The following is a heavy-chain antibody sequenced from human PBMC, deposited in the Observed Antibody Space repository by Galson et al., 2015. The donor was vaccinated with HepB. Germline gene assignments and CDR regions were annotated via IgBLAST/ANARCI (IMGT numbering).Heavy chain of an antibody. D-gene: IGHD3-3*01. CDR3: ARERRFGVVIGAFDV. CDR2: IYRGGTT. CDR1: GFTVSGKD. V-gene: IGHV3-53*01. Sequence: SLRLSCAASGFTVSGKDMNWVRQAPGKGLEWVSVIYRGGTTYYADSVKGRFTISRDNSNNSLYLQMNRLRADDTAVYYCARERRFGVVIGAFDVWGQGTVVTVSS. J-gene: IGHJ3*01.